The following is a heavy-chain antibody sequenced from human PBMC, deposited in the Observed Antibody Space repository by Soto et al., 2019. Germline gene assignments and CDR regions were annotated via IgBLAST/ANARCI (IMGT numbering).Heavy chain of an antibody. CDR2: IWYDGSNK. CDR1: GFTFSSYA. V-gene: IGHV3-33*08. Sequence: GGSLRLSCAASGFTFSSYAMSWVRQAPGKGLEWVAVIWYDGSNKYYADSVKGRFTISRDNSKNTLYLQMNSLRAEDTAVYYCARDQGYSYGYPLDYWGQGTLVTVSS. CDR3: ARDQGYSYGYPLDY. J-gene: IGHJ4*02. D-gene: IGHD5-18*01.